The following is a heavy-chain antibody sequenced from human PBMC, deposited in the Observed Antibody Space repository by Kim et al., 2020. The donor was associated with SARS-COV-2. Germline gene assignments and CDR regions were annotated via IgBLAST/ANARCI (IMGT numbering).Heavy chain of an antibody. D-gene: IGHD4-17*01. CDR2: INWNGGRT. CDR1: GFIFDEYG. Sequence: GGSLRLSCAASGFIFDEYGMGWVRQAPGKGLEWVSGINWNGGRTGYADSVKGRITISRDNGKKSLYLQMNSLRAEDTAFYYCVRITTVMTTGEFDYWGQGTLVTVSS. V-gene: IGHV3-20*04. CDR3: VRITTVMTTGEFDY. J-gene: IGHJ4*02.